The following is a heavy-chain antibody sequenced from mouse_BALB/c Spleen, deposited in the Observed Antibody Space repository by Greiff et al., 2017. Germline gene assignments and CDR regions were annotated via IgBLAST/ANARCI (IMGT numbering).Heavy chain of an antibody. V-gene: IGHV5-4*02. CDR3: ARSLYYPYAMDY. Sequence: DVMLVESGGGLVKPGGSLKLSCAASGFTFSDYYMYWVRQTPEKRLEWVATISDGGSYTYYPDSVKGRFTISRDNAKNNLYLQMSSLKSEDTAMYYCARSLYYPYAMDYWGQGTSVTVSS. CDR2: ISDGGSYT. D-gene: IGHD2-1*01. CDR1: GFTFSDYY. J-gene: IGHJ4*01.